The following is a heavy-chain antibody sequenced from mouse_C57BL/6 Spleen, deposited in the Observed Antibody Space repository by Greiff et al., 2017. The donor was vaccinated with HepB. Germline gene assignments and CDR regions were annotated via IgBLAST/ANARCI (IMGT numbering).Heavy chain of an antibody. CDR1: GYTFTSYW. J-gene: IGHJ4*01. CDR3: ARTYGSSHYYAMDY. D-gene: IGHD1-1*01. CDR2: IDPSDSYT. Sequence: QVQLQQSGAELVRPGTSVKLSCKASGYTFTSYWMHWVKQRPGQGLEWIGVIDPSDSYTNYNQKFKGKATLTVDTSSSTAYMQLSSLTSEDSAVYYCARTYGSSHYYAMDYWGQGTSVTVSS. V-gene: IGHV1-59*01.